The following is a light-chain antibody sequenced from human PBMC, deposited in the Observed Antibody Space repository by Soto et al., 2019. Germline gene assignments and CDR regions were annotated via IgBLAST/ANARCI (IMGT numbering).Light chain of an antibody. V-gene: IGKV3D-20*02. CDR2: GAS. Sequence: EIVLTQSPGTLSLSPGERATLSCRASQSVGSDYLAWYQQKPGQAPRILIFGASGRATGIPDRFSGTGSERDFTLTISGLEPEDFAVYYCQQRSNWATFGPGTKVDIK. CDR1: QSVGSDY. CDR3: QQRSNWAT. J-gene: IGKJ3*01.